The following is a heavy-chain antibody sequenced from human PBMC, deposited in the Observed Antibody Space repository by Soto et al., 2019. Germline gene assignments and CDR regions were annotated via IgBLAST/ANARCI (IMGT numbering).Heavy chain of an antibody. Sequence: QVQLVQSGAEVKKPGSSVKVSCKASGGTFSRYAISWVRQAPGQGLEWMGGIIPIFGTANYAQKFQGRVTITADDSTSTAYMELSSLRIGDRAVYYCARAIVGPTTTGWLDPWGQGTLVTVCS. CDR3: ARAIVGPTTTGWLDP. D-gene: IGHD1-26*01. CDR1: GGTFSRYA. CDR2: IIPIFGTA. J-gene: IGHJ5*02. V-gene: IGHV1-69*01.